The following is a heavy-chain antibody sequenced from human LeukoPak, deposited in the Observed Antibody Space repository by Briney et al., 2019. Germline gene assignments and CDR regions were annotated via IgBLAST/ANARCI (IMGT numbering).Heavy chain of an antibody. CDR2: IYTSGST. CDR3: ARGCSSTSCYTFGSSSDAFDI. D-gene: IGHD2-2*02. V-gene: IGHV4-4*07. J-gene: IGHJ3*02. CDR1: GGSISSYY. Sequence: KPSETLSLTCTVSGGSISSYYWSWIRQPAGKGLGWIGRIYTSGSTNYNPSLKSRVTMSVDTSMNQFSLKLSSVIAADTAVYYCARGCSSTSCYTFGSSSDAFDIWGRGTMVTVSS.